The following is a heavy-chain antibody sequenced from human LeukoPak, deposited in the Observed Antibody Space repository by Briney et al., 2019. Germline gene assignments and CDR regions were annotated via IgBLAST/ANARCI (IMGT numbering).Heavy chain of an antibody. D-gene: IGHD3-10*01. CDR2: VFYSGST. V-gene: IGHV4-61*01. CDR1: GGSVSSGSYY. Sequence: SETLSLTCTVSGGSVSSGSYYWSWIRQPPGKGLEWIGYVFYSGSTNYNPSLKSRVTISVDTSKNQFSLKLSSVTAADTAVYYCARDPGFGGIYWGQGTLVTVSS. J-gene: IGHJ4*02. CDR3: ARDPGFGGIY.